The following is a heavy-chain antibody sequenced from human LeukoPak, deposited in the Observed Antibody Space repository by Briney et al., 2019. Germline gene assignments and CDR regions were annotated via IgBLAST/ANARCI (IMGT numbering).Heavy chain of an antibody. D-gene: IGHD1-1*01. CDR1: EFTFRSYA. CDR2: ISASGDNT. Sequence: GGSLRLSCAASEFTFRSYAMTWVRQAPGKGLEWVSSISASGDNTYYADSVKGRFTISRDNSKNTLYLQMNILRADDTAVYYCAKMDWNDHYFDFWGQGTLVTVSS. CDR3: AKMDWNDHYFDF. J-gene: IGHJ4*02. V-gene: IGHV3-23*01.